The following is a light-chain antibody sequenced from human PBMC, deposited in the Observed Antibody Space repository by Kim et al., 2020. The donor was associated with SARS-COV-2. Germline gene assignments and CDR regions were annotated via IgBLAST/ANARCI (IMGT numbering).Light chain of an antibody. CDR2: DAS. Sequence: EKVMTQSPATLSVSPGERATLSCRASQSVSSNLAWYQQRPGQAPRLLIYDASTRATGIPARFSGSGSGTEFTLTISSLQSEDFAVYYCQQYNSWPRTFGQGTKLEI. J-gene: IGKJ2*01. CDR3: QQYNSWPRT. CDR1: QSVSSN. V-gene: IGKV3-15*01.